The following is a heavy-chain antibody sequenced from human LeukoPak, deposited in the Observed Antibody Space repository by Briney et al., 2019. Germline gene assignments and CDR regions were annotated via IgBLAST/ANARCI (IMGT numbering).Heavy chain of an antibody. CDR3: ARGRCSADICSGGDAFDT. V-gene: IGHV4-4*07. D-gene: IGHD2-15*01. CDR2: IYTRGST. Sequence: SETLSLTCTVSGGSINNYYWSWIRRPAGKGLEWIGRIYTRGSTNYNPSLKSRVTMSVDTSKNQFSLKLSSVTAADTAVYYCARGRCSADICSGGDAFDTWGQGTMVSVSS. CDR1: GGSINNYY. J-gene: IGHJ3*02.